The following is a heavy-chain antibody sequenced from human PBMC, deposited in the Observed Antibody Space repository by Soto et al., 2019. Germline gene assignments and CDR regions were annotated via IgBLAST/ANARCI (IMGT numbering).Heavy chain of an antibody. J-gene: IGHJ6*02. CDR2: LKSKTDGGTA. CDR1: GITFNDAW. V-gene: IGHV3-15*01. D-gene: IGHD3-3*01. Sequence: EVQLVESGGGLVKPGGSLRLSCAASGITFNDAWMTWVRQAPGKGLEWVARLKSKTDGGTADYAAPVKGRFTISRDDSKNTLYLQMDSLKIEDTAVYFCATCGLYTGYQYFGMDVWGQGTTVTVSS. CDR3: ATCGLYTGYQYFGMDV.